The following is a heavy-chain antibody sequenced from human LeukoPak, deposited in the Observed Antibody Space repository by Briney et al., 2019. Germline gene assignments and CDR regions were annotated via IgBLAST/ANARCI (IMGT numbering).Heavy chain of an antibody. CDR2: IIPIFGTA. V-gene: IGHV1-69*05. CDR1: GGTFRSYA. CDR3: ARSYYDYVWGSYRPPFDP. Sequence: SVKVSCKASGGTFRSYAISWVRQAPGQGLEWMGGIIPIFGTANYAQKFQGRVTITTDVSTSTAYMELSSLRSEDTAVYYCARSYYDYVWGSYRPPFDPWGQGTLVTVSS. D-gene: IGHD3-16*02. J-gene: IGHJ5*02.